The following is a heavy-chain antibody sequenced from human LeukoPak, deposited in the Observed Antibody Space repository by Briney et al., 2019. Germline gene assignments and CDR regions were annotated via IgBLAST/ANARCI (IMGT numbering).Heavy chain of an antibody. CDR1: GGSVSSNTYH. CDR2: IYYTGST. CDR3: ARFRSSGWYYFDY. D-gene: IGHD6-19*01. V-gene: IGHV4-61*03. Sequence: NPSETLSLTCSVSGGSVSSNTYHWSWLRQPPGKGLEWLGHIYYTGSTGYNPPLKSRVTISVDTSKNHFSLKLSSVTAADTAVYFCARFRSSGWYYFDYWGQGTLVTVSS. J-gene: IGHJ4*02.